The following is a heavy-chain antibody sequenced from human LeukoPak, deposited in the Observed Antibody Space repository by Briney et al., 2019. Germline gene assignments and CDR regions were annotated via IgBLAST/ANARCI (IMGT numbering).Heavy chain of an antibody. V-gene: IGHV4-59*08. D-gene: IGHD5-18*01. CDR1: GGSISNYY. J-gene: IGHJ4*02. CDR2: IYYSGST. CDR3: ASSLQLWSHFDY. Sequence: SSETLSLTCTVSGGSISNYYWTWIRQPPGKGLEWIGYIYYSGSTYYNPSLKSRVTISVDTSKNQFSLKLSSVTAADTAVYYCASSLQLWSHFDYWGQGTLVTVSS.